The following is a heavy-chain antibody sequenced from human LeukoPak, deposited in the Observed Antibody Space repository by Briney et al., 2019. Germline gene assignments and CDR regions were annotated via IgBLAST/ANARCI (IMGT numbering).Heavy chain of an antibody. V-gene: IGHV3-30*02. J-gene: IGHJ4*02. CDR3: AKDPRYYDSSGHQAY. D-gene: IGHD3-22*01. CDR2: IRYDGSNK. CDR1: GFTFSSYG. Sequence: GGSLRLSCAASGFTFSSYGMHWVRQAPGKGLEWVAFIRYDGSNKYYADSVKGRFTISRDNSKNTLYLQMNSLRAEDTAVYYCAKDPRYYDSSGHQAYWGQGTLVTVSS.